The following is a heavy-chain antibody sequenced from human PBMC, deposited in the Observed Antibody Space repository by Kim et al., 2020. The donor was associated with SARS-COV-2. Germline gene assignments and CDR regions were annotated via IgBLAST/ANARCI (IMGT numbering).Heavy chain of an antibody. CDR3: AREAFFSYMDI. CDR1: GFNFRSYA. V-gene: IGHV3-30-3*01. CDR2: TSADGANK. Sequence: GGSLRLSCEASGFNFRSYAMHWVRQAPGKGPEWVAVTSADGANKFYTDSVRGRFTISRDNYKNTLSLEMDNLRPEDKAVYYCAREAFFSYMDIWGKGTT. J-gene: IGHJ6*03.